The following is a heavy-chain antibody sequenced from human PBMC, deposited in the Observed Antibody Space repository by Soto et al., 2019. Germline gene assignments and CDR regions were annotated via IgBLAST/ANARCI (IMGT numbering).Heavy chain of an antibody. CDR2: ISGSGGST. D-gene: IGHD2-2*01. Sequence: GGSLRLSCAASGFTFINYAMTWVRQAPGKGLEWVSSISGSGGSTYYADSVKGRFTISRDNAKNSLFLQMNSLRAEDTAVYYCATLTYCSSASCPNYYYVMDVWGQGTTVTVSS. CDR1: GFTFINYA. CDR3: ATLTYCSSASCPNYYYVMDV. J-gene: IGHJ6*02. V-gene: IGHV3-21*06.